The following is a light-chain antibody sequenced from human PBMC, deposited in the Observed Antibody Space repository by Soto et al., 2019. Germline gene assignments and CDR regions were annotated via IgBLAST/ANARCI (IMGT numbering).Light chain of an antibody. CDR2: GAS. V-gene: IGKV3-20*01. CDR3: QQYCSSPRT. J-gene: IGKJ1*01. Sequence: EIVLTQSPGTLSLSPGERATLSCRASQSVSSSYLAWYQQKPGQAPRLLIYGASSRATGIPDRFSGSGSGTDFTLTISILEPEDFAVYYCQQYCSSPRTFGQGTKVESK. CDR1: QSVSSSY.